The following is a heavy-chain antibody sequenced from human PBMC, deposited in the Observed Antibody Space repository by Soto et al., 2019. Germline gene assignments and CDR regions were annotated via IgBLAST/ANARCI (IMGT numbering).Heavy chain of an antibody. V-gene: IGHV3-30-3*01. CDR2: ISYDGSNK. J-gene: IGHJ6*02. CDR1: GFTFSSYA. D-gene: IGHD6-13*01. Sequence: QVQLVESGGGVVQPGRSLRLSCAASGFTFSSYAMHWVRQAPGKGLEWVAVISYDGSNKYYADSVKGRFTISRDNSKNTLYLQMNSLRAEVTPVYYCARGTAAGTRYYYYSMDVWGQGTTVTVSS. CDR3: ARGTAAGTRYYYYSMDV.